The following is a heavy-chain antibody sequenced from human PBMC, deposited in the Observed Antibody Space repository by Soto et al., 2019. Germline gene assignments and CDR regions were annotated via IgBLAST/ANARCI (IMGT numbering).Heavy chain of an antibody. CDR2: ISGSGGST. V-gene: IGHV3-23*01. CDR1: GFTFSSYA. Sequence: EVQLLESGGGLVQPGGSLRLSCAASGFTFSSYAMSWVRQAPGKGLEWVSAISGSGGSTYYADSVKGRFTISRDNSKNPLYLPMNSLRAEDTAVYYCAKVGTDILLMVYATQSGYFDYWGQGTLVTVSS. D-gene: IGHD2-8*01. CDR3: AKVGTDILLMVYATQSGYFDY. J-gene: IGHJ4*02.